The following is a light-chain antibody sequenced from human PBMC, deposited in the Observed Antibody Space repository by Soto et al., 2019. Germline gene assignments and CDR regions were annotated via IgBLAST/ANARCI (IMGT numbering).Light chain of an antibody. CDR2: GAS. CDR3: QHYDSYRT. CDR1: QSVDSTQ. J-gene: IGKJ1*01. V-gene: IGKV3-20*01. Sequence: PGESATLSCRASQSVDSTQRTWYQQKPGQAPRLLIYGASGRATGIPDRFSGSGSGTDFTLTISRLEPEDFAVYYCQHYDSYRTFGQGTKVEIK.